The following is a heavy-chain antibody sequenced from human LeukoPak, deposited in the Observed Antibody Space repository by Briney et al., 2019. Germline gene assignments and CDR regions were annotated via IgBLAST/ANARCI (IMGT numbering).Heavy chain of an antibody. CDR1: GVSISSSNW. Sequence: SETLSLTCAVSGVSISSSNWWSWVRQPPGQGLEWIGEIYHSGSTNYSPSLKSRVTMSVDKSKNQFSLKLSSVTAADTAVYYCARGQWLVPLDYWGQGTLVIVSS. V-gene: IGHV4-4*02. CDR2: IYHSGST. CDR3: ARGQWLVPLDY. D-gene: IGHD6-19*01. J-gene: IGHJ4*02.